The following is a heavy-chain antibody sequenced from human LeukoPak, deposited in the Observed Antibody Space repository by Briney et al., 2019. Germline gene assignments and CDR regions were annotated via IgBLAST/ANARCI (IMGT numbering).Heavy chain of an antibody. Sequence: ASVKVSCKASGGTFSSYAISWVRQAPGQGLERMGRIIPILGIANYAQKFQGRVTITADKSTSTAYMELSSLRSEDTAVYYCARSEVKDLVAFDIWGQGTMVTVSS. J-gene: IGHJ3*02. CDR2: IIPILGIA. V-gene: IGHV1-69*04. CDR1: GGTFSSYA. D-gene: IGHD2-15*01. CDR3: ARSEVKDLVAFDI.